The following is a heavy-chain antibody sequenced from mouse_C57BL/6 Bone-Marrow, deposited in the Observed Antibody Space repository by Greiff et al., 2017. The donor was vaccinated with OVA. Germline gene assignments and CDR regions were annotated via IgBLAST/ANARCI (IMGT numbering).Heavy chain of an antibody. CDR1: GYTFTDYN. Sequence: EVQLVESGPELVKPGASVKIPCKASGYTFTDYNMDWVKQSHGKSLEWIGDINPNNGGTIYNQKFKGKATLTVDKSSSTAYMELRSLTSEDTAVYYCARGGAMDYWGQGTSVTVSS. CDR2: INPNNGGT. CDR3: ARGGAMDY. J-gene: IGHJ4*01. V-gene: IGHV1-18*01.